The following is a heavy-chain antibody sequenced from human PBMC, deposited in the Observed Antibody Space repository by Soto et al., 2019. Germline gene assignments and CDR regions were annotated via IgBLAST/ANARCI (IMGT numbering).Heavy chain of an antibody. CDR2: ISYDGSNK. D-gene: IGHD3-3*01. CDR1: GFTFSSYG. CDR3: ATPGGSYGSGLYYFDY. J-gene: IGHJ4*02. Sequence: GGSLRLSCAASGFTFSSYGMHWVRQAPGKGLEWVAVISYDGSNKYYADSVKGRFTISRDNSKNTLYLQMNSLRAEDTAVYYCATPGGSYGSGLYYFDYWGQGTLVTVSS. V-gene: IGHV3-30*03.